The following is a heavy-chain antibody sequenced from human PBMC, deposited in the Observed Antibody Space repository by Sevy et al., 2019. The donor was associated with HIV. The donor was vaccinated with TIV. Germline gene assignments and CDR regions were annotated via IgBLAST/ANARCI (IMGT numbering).Heavy chain of an antibody. J-gene: IGHJ4*02. CDR2: SSSSRSYL. CDR1: GFTFNTYT. Sequence: GGSLRLSCAASGFTFNTYTMNWVRQAPGKGLEWVSSSSSSRSYLYYADSVKGRFTISRDNAKNSLYLQMDSLTAEDTAVYYCARDWTTVTSTPTFDYWGQGILVTVSS. CDR3: ARDWTTVTSTPTFDY. V-gene: IGHV3-21*01. D-gene: IGHD4-17*01.